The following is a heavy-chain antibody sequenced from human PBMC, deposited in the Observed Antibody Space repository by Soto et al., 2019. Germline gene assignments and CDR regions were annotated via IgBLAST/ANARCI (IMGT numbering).Heavy chain of an antibody. J-gene: IGHJ6*03. V-gene: IGHV1-18*01. D-gene: IGHD3-3*01. CDR2: ISAYNGNT. Sequence: QGQLVQSGAEVKKPGASVKVSCKASGYTFSSYGISWVRQAPGQGLEWMGWISAYNGNTNYAQKLQGRVTMTTDTSASTAYMELRGLRSDDTAEDYCERDTPYDFWSGYGVGGNYYMDVWGKGTTVTVSS. CDR1: GYTFSSYG. CDR3: ERDTPYDFWSGYGVGGNYYMDV.